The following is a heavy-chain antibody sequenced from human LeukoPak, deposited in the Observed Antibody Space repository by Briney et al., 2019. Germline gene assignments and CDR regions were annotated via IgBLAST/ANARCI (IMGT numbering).Heavy chain of an antibody. J-gene: IGHJ6*02. CDR3: AREYSSGWDYYYGMDV. CDR1: GFTFSSYW. D-gene: IGHD6-19*01. Sequence: PGGSLRLSCAASGFTFSSYWMSWVRQAPGKGLEWVANIKQDGSEKYYVDSVKGRFTISRDNAKNSLYLQMNSLRAEDTAVYYCAREYSSGWDYYYGMDVWGQGTTVTVSS. CDR2: IKQDGSEK. V-gene: IGHV3-7*01.